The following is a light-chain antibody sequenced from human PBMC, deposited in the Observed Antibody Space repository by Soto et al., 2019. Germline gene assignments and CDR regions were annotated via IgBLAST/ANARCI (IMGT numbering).Light chain of an antibody. V-gene: IGLV2-14*03. Sequence: QSALTQPASVSGSPGQSITISCTGSSSDVGGFNYVSWYQQHPGNAPKLLIYEVSNRPSGVSGRFSASKSGNTASLTISGLQAEDEADYYCCSYTGANSWVFGGGTKLTVL. CDR2: EVS. J-gene: IGLJ3*02. CDR3: CSYTGANSWV. CDR1: SSDVGGFNY.